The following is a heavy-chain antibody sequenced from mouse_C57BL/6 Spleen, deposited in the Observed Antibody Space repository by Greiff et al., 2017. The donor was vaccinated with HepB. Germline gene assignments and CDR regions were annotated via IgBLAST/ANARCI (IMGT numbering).Heavy chain of an antibody. V-gene: IGHV5-17*01. J-gene: IGHJ1*03. CDR1: GFTFSDYG. Sequence: EVKVVESGGGLVKPGGSLKLSCAASGFTFSDYGMHWVRQAPEKGLEWVAYISSGSSTIYYADTVKGRFTISRDNAKNTLFLQMTSLRSEDTAMYYCARPLYYDYDEYFDVWGTGTTVTVSS. CDR2: ISSGSSTI. CDR3: ARPLYYDYDEYFDV. D-gene: IGHD2-4*01.